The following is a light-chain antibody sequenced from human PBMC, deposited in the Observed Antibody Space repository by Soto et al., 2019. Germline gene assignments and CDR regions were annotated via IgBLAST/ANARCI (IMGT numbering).Light chain of an antibody. CDR3: QQYGSSLLT. J-gene: IGKJ4*01. Sequence: EIVLTQSPGTLYLSPGERATLACRASQSVSSSYLAWYKQKPGQAPRLLIYGACRRATGIPDRFSGSGSGPDFTLTLSRLEPDDFAVYYCQQYGSSLLTFGGWTKVEIK. V-gene: IGKV3-20*01. CDR2: GAC. CDR1: QSVSSSY.